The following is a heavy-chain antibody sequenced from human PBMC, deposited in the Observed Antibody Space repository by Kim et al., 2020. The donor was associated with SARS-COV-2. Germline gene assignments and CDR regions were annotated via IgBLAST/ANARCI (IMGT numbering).Heavy chain of an antibody. V-gene: IGHV3-74*01. CDR3: ASSYGSGSFYNGAFGY. D-gene: IGHD3-10*01. J-gene: IGHJ4*02. Sequence: SVKGRFTISRDNAKNTLYLQMNSLRAEDMAVYYCASSYGSGSFYNGAFGYWGQGTLVTVSS.